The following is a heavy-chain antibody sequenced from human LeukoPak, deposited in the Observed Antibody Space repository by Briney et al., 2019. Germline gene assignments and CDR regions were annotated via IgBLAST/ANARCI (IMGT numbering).Heavy chain of an antibody. CDR3: ARNLYDSSGYWDY. V-gene: IGHV1-2*02. J-gene: IGHJ4*02. CDR1: GYTFTGYY. CDR2: INPNSGGT. Sequence: ASVKVSCKASGYTFTGYYMHWVRQAPGQGLEWMGWINPNSGGTNYAQKFQGRVTMTRGTSISTAYMELSRLRSDDTAVYYCARNLYDSSGYWDYWGQGTLVTVSS. D-gene: IGHD3-22*01.